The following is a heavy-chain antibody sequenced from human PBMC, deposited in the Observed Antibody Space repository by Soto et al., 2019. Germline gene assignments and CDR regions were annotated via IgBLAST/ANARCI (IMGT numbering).Heavy chain of an antibody. V-gene: IGHV3-7*01. CDR3: AREVYDFWSGYSFDY. CDR1: GFTFSSYW. D-gene: IGHD3-3*01. J-gene: IGHJ4*02. Sequence: GGSLRLSCAASGFTFSSYWMSWVRQAPGKGLEWVANIKQDGSEKYYVDSVKGRFTISRDNAKNSLYLQMNSLRAEDTAVYYCAREVYDFWSGYSFDYWGQGTLVTVSS. CDR2: IKQDGSEK.